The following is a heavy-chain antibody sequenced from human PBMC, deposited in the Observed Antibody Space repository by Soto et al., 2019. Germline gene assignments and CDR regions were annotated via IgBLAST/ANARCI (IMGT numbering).Heavy chain of an antibody. D-gene: IGHD2-2*01. V-gene: IGHV4-34*01. CDR2: INHSGST. Sequence: WTWIRQTPGKGLEWIGEINHSGSTNYKPSLKSRVSISADTSKKQFSLNLTSVTAADTAVYYCARGECSSNYCFTRWALDIWGQGTVVNVS. CDR3: ARGECSSNYCFTRWALDI. J-gene: IGHJ3*02.